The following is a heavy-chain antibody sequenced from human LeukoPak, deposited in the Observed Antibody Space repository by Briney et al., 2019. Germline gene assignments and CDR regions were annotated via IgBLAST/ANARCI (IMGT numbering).Heavy chain of an antibody. CDR3: ARYCSGGSCYLDFDAFDI. CDR2: INPNSGGT. V-gene: IGHV1-2*02. Sequence: ASVKVSCKASGYTFTGYYMHWVRQAPGQGLEWMGWINPNSGGTNYAQKFQGRVTMTRDTSISTAYMELSRLRSDDTAVYYCARYCSGGSCYLDFDAFDIWGQGTMVTVSS. J-gene: IGHJ3*02. CDR1: GYTFTGYY. D-gene: IGHD2-15*01.